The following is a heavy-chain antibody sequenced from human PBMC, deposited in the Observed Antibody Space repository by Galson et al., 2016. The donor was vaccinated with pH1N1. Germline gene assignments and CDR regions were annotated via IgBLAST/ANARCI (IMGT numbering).Heavy chain of an antibody. V-gene: IGHV4-34*01. D-gene: IGHD2-15*01. CDR1: GGSFSDYY. CDR2: ISPSGIT. J-gene: IGHJ4*02. CDR3: ARGLVAPV. Sequence: ETLSLTCSVYGGSFSDYYWSWIRQPPGKGLEWIGDISPSGITNYNPALKSRLTISIDPTKKQFYLKVNSMTAADTDIYYCARGLVAPVWGQGTLVTVSS.